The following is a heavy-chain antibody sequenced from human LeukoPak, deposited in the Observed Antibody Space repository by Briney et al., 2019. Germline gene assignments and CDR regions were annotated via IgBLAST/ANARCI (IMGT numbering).Heavy chain of an antibody. CDR2: IYYSGST. Sequence: SETLSLTCTVPGGSISSSSYYWGWIRHPPGKGLEWIRSIYYSGSTYYNPSLKSRVTISVDTSKNQFFLKLSSVTAADTAVYYCARHSPVGIYYFDYWGQGTMVTVAS. CDR1: GGSISSSSYY. CDR3: ARHSPVGIYYFDY. D-gene: IGHD1-26*01. V-gene: IGHV4-39*01. J-gene: IGHJ4*02.